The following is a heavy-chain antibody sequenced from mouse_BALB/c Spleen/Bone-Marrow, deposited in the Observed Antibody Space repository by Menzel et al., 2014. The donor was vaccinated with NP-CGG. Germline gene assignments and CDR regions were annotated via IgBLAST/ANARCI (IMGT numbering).Heavy chain of an antibody. Sequence: DVQLVESGGGLVKPGGSLKLSCAASGFIFSYYAMSWVRQSPEKXLEWVAEISSGGSYTCYPDTVTGRFTISRDNAKNTLYLEMSSLRSEDTAMYYCTRDRGDYWGQGTSVTVSS. CDR3: TRDRGDY. CDR1: GFIFSYYA. CDR2: ISSGGSYT. J-gene: IGHJ4*01. V-gene: IGHV5-9-4*01. D-gene: IGHD3-1*01.